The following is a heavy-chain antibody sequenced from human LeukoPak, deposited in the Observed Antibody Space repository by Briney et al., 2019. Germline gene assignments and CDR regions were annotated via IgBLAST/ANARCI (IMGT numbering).Heavy chain of an antibody. D-gene: IGHD4-11*01. V-gene: IGHV3-30-3*01. CDR1: GFTFSSDA. CDR3: ARVPTHYYYGMHV. Sequence: PGGSLRVSCAASGFTFSSDAMHWVRQAPGKGLEWVAVISYDGSNKYYADSVKGRFTISRDNSKNTLYLQMNSLRAEDTAVYYCARVPTHYYYGMHVWGQGTTVTVSS. J-gene: IGHJ6*02. CDR2: ISYDGSNK.